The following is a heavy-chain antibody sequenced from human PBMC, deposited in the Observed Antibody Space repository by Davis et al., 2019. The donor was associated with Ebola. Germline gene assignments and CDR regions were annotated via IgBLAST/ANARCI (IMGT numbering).Heavy chain of an antibody. J-gene: IGHJ4*02. CDR3: ARGSENWNYVDY. V-gene: IGHV3-20*04. D-gene: IGHD1-1*01. CDR1: GFTFDDHG. Sequence: GESLKISCAASGFTFDDHGMSWVRQAPGKGLEWVAGINWSGNTTNYVDSVKGRFTISRDIAKNSLYLQMNSLRDEDTAVYYCARGSENWNYVDYWGQGTLVTVSS. CDR2: INWSGNTT.